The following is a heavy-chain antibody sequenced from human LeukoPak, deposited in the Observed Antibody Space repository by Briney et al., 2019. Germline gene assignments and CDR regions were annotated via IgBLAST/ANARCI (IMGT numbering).Heavy chain of an antibody. V-gene: IGHV3-21*01. CDR2: IDRSATYI. CDR1: GFIFSTYT. CDR3: ARGGFRDSGGNFEY. Sequence: GGSLRLSCAASGFIFSTYTMNWVRQAPGEGLEWVSSIDRSATYIYYADSMKGRFTISRDNAESSLYLQMNSLRAEDTAVYYCARGGFRDSGGNFEYWGQGTLVTVSS. D-gene: IGHD4-23*01. J-gene: IGHJ4*02.